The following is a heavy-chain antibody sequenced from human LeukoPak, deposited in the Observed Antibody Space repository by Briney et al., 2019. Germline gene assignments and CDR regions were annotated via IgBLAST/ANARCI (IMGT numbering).Heavy chain of an antibody. CDR3: ARSRGPNTFGGVHDY. V-gene: IGHV3-23*01. CDR2: ISGSGGST. D-gene: IGHD3-16*01. J-gene: IGHJ4*02. CDR1: GFTFSTYA. Sequence: GGSLRLSCAASGFTFSTYAMSWVRQAPGKGLEWVLGISGSGGSTYYADSVKGRFTISRDNSKNTLYLQMNSLRAEDTAVYYCARSRGPNTFGGVHDYWGQGTLVTVSS.